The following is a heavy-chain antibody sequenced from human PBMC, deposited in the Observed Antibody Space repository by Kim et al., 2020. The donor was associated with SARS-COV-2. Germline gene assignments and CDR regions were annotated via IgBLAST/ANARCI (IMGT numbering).Heavy chain of an antibody. J-gene: IGHJ4*02. CDR2: IYTSGST. CDR3: AREAIFGVVTPYYFDY. CDR1: GGSISSYY. Sequence: SETLSLTCTVSGGSISSYYWSWIRQPAGKGLEWIGRIYTSGSTNYNPSLKSRVTMSVDTSKNQFSLKLTSVTAADTAVYYCAREAIFGVVTPYYFDYWGQGTLVTVSS. V-gene: IGHV4-4*07. D-gene: IGHD3-3*01.